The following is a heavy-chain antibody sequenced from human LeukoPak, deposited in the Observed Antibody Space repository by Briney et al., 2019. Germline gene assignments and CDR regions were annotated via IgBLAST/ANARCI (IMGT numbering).Heavy chain of an antibody. CDR1: GYTFTSYA. V-gene: IGHV1-3*01. J-gene: IGHJ4*02. D-gene: IGHD1-26*01. CDR3: ARDSGSGSNDY. CDR2: ISAGNGNT. Sequence: ASVKVSCKAPGYTFTSYAIHWVRQAPGQRLEWMGWISAGNGNTKYSQNFQGRVTFISNTSATTAFMELSSLRSEDAAVYYCARDSGSGSNDYWGQGTLVTVSS.